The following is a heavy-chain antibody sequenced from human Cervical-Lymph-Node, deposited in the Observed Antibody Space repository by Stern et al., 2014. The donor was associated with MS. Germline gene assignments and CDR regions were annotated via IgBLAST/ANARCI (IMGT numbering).Heavy chain of an antibody. V-gene: IGHV4-4*02. CDR2: LNPGGSP. J-gene: IGHJ3*01. CDR1: GGSISSSNW. Sequence: VQLQESGPGLLKPSGTLSLTCVVSGGSISSSNWWSWVRQPPGMGLQWMGELNPGGSPNYTPSLKSRATIPLAKSTNQSSLQLTSVTAADTAMYYCARQRRTRALDVWGQGAMVTVSS. CDR3: ARQRRTRALDV.